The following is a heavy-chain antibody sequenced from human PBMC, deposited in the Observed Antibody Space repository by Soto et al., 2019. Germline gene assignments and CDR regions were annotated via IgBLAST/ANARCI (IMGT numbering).Heavy chain of an antibody. CDR1: GFTFTRYS. V-gene: IGHV3-21*06. Sequence: GGSLRLSCAASGFTFTRYSLNWVRQAPGKGLEWVSSISSTTNYIYYGDSMKGRFTISRDNAKNSLYLEMNSLRAEDTAVYYCARESEDLTSNFDYWGQGTLVTVSS. J-gene: IGHJ4*02. CDR3: ARESEDLTSNFDY. CDR2: ISSTTNYI.